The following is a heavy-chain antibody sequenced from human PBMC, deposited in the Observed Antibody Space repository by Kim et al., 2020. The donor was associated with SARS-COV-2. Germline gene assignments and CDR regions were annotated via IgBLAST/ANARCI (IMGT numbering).Heavy chain of an antibody. V-gene: IGHV4-61*01. CDR3: ARDSGTTRTMYYGMDV. J-gene: IGHJ6*02. Sequence: SETLSLTCTVSGGSVSSGSYYWSWIRQPPGKGLEWIGYIYYSGSTNYNPSLKSRVTISVDTSKNQFSLKLSSVTAADTAVYYCARDSGTTRTMYYGMDVWGQGTTVTVSS. D-gene: IGHD1-7*01. CDR2: IYYSGST. CDR1: GGSVSSGSYY.